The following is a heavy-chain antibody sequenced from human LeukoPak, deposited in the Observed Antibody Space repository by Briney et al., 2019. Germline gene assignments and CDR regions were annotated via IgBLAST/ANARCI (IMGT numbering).Heavy chain of an antibody. V-gene: IGHV4-39*01. CDR1: GGSISSTSYH. CDR3: ARYASGSYYWFDP. CDR2: VYYTGSA. Sequence: PSETLSLTCTVSGGSISSTSYHWAWNRQPPGKGLEWIATVYYTGSAYYNPSLKSRVTISVDTSKSQFSLKLSSVTTPDTALYYCARYASGSYYWFDPWGQGTLVTVSS. J-gene: IGHJ5*02. D-gene: IGHD3-10*01.